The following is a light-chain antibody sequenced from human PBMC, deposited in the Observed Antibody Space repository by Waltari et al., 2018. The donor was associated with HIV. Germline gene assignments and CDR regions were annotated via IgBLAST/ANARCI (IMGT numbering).Light chain of an antibody. CDR2: LGY. V-gene: IGKV2-28*01. CDR3: MQALQTPWT. J-gene: IGKJ1*01. Sequence: DIVMTQSPLSLPVTPGESASISCRSSQSLLHSNTYYYLDWYLQRPGQPPQLLIYLGYNRASGVPDRFTGSSSDTVFTLNISRVEADDVGVYYCMQALQTPWTLGRGTKVELK. CDR1: QSLLHSNTYYY.